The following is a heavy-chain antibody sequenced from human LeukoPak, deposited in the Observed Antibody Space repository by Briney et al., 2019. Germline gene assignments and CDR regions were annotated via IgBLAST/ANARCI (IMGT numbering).Heavy chain of an antibody. V-gene: IGHV1-2*06. CDR2: INPNSGGT. Sequence: ASVKVSCKASGYTFTGYYMHWVGQAPGQRLEWMGRINPNSGGTNYAQKFQGRVTMTRDTSISTAYMELSRLRSDDTAVYYCARGQWGSSNYYYYYMDVWGKGTTVTVSS. J-gene: IGHJ6*03. D-gene: IGHD6-6*01. CDR3: ARGQWGSSNYYYYYMDV. CDR1: GYTFTGYY.